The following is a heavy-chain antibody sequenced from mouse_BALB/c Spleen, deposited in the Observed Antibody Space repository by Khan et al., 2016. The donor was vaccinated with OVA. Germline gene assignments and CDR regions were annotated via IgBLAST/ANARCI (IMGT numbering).Heavy chain of an antibody. CDR2: INTHSGVP. J-gene: IGHJ4*01. CDR1: GYTFTTAG. D-gene: IGHD2-14*01. Sequence: QVQLKESGPELKKPGETVRISCKASGYTFTTAGIQWVQKMPGKGLKWIGWINTHSGVPKYAEDFKGRFAFSLEISVNTAYLQITNLKNEDTATYCWATGGAACYRNDGGAMEYWGQGTSVTVSS. V-gene: IGHV9-4*02. CDR3: ATGGAACYRNDGGAMEY.